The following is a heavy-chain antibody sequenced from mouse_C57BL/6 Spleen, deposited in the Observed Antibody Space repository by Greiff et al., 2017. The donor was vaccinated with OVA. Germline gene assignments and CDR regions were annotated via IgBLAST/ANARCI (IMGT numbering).Heavy chain of an antibody. J-gene: IGHJ4*01. V-gene: IGHV1-80*01. CDR3: ARNYYGSSYEGYAMDY. CDR2: IYPGDGDT. D-gene: IGHD1-1*01. CDR1: GYAFSSYW. Sequence: VKLQESGAELVKPGASVKISCKASGYAFSSYWMNWVKQRPGKGLEWIGQIYPGDGDTNYNGKFKGKATLTADKSSSTAYMQLSSLTSEDSAVYFCARNYYGSSYEGYAMDYWGQGTSVTVSS.